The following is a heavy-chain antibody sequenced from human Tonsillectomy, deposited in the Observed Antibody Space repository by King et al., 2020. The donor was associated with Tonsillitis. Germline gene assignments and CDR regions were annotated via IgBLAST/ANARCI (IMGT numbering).Heavy chain of an antibody. D-gene: IGHD3-22*01. CDR1: GGTFSSYA. CDR2: IIPIFGTA. V-gene: IGHV1-69*01. CDR3: ARENYYYDSSGYRSEYYYYGMDV. Sequence: VQLVESGAEVKKPGSSVKVSCTASGGTFSSYAINWVRQAPGQGLEWMGGIIPIFGTANYAQKFQGRVTITADESTSTAYMELSSLRSEDTAVYYCARENYYYDSSGYRSEYYYYGMDVWGQGTTVTVSS. J-gene: IGHJ6*02.